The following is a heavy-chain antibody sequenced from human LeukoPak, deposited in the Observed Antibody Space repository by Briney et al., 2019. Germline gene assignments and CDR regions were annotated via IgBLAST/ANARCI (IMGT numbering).Heavy chain of an antibody. D-gene: IGHD3-10*01. Sequence: SETLSLTCTVSGGSISSYFWSWIRQPPGKGLEWIGYISSSGCTDYNPSLKSRVTMSVDTSKNQFSLNLNSVTAADTAVYYCARGRFGELIFDYWGQGTLVTVSS. V-gene: IGHV4-59*01. CDR3: ARGRFGELIFDY. J-gene: IGHJ4*02. CDR2: ISSSGCT. CDR1: GGSISSYF.